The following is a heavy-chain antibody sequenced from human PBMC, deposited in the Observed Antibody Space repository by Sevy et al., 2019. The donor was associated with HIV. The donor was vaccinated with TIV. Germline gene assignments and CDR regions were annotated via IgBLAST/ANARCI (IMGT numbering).Heavy chain of an antibody. Sequence: SETLSLTCTVSGGSISSYYWSWIRQPPGKGLEWIGYIYYSGSTNYNPSLKSRVTISVDTSKNQFSLRLSSVTAADTAVYYCARALEPRLPPDYWGQRTLVTVSS. J-gene: IGHJ4*02. D-gene: IGHD5-18*01. CDR3: ARALEPRLPPDY. CDR2: IYYSGST. CDR1: GGSISSYY. V-gene: IGHV4-59*01.